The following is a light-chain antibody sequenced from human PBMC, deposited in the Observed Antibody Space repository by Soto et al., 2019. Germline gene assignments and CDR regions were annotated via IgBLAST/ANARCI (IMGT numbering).Light chain of an antibody. CDR1: QSVSSSY. J-gene: IGKJ4*01. CDR3: QQYGSSPLT. CDR2: GVS. V-gene: IGKV3-20*01. Sequence: EIVLTQSPGTLSLSPGERATLSCRASQSVSSSYLAWYQQKPGQAPRLVIYGVSTRATGIPARFSGGGSGTEFTLAISRLEPEDFAVYYCQQYGSSPLTFGGGTKVDI.